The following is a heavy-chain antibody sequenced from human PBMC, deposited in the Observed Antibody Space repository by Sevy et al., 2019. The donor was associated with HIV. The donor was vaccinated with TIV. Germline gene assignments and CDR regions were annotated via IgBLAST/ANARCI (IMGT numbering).Heavy chain of an antibody. D-gene: IGHD2-21*01. J-gene: IGHJ4*02. V-gene: IGHV4-39*01. CDR2: VYYSGSA. CDR1: GGSVSSSGYY. CDR3: ARQGGIVDRAFDF. Sequence: SETLSLTCTVSGGSVSSSGYYWGWIRQPPGKGLEWIGNVYYSGSAEYNPSLKSRATISVDTSKNQFSLKVKSVTAADTAVYYCARQGGIVDRAFDFWGQGTLVTVSS.